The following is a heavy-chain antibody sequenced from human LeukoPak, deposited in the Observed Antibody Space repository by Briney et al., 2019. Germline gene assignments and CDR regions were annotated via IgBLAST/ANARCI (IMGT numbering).Heavy chain of an antibody. CDR1: GGSLSGYY. D-gene: IGHD3-10*02. Sequence: SETLSLTCAVYGGSLSGYYWSWIRQPPGKGLEWIGEINHSGSTTYNPPLKSRVTISVDRSKNQFSLKLSSVTAADTAVYYCARTVEAVWGAPYYFDYWGQGTLVTVSS. J-gene: IGHJ4*02. CDR3: ARTVEAVWGAPYYFDY. V-gene: IGHV4-34*01. CDR2: INHSGST.